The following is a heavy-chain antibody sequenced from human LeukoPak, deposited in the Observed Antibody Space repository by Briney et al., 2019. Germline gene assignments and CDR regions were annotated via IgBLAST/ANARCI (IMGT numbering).Heavy chain of an antibody. V-gene: IGHV4-39*01. CDR3: ASLGDYYDSSGYYRGFDY. Sequence: SETLSLTCTVSGGSISSSSYYWGWIRQPPGKGLEWIGRVGDSGSTYYNPSLKSRVTISVDTSKNQFSLKLSSVTAADTAVYYCASLGDYYDSSGYYRGFDYWGQGTLVRLSS. J-gene: IGHJ4*02. D-gene: IGHD3-22*01. CDR2: VGDSGST. CDR1: GGSISSSSYY.